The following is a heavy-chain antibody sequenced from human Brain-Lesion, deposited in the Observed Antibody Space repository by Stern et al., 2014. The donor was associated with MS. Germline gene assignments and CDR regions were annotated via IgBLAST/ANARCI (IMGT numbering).Heavy chain of an antibody. Sequence: VQLVESGGTLVKPGGSLRLSCAASGFIFSDYYMNWTRQAPGQGLEWVSYISTTASNIYYADSVKGRFTISRDNTKNSLFLLMSSLRAEDTAVYYCAISSSRYYFDSWGLGTLVTVSS. D-gene: IGHD2-2*01. V-gene: IGHV3-11*01. CDR1: GFIFSDYY. CDR3: AISSSRYYFDS. CDR2: ISTTASNI. J-gene: IGHJ4*02.